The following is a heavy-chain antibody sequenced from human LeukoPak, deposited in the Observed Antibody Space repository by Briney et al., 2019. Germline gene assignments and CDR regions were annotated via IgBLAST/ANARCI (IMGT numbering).Heavy chain of an antibody. CDR3: ARAGPVLLWFGELLFDLLGDWFDP. CDR1: GYTFTSYG. Sequence: ASVKVSCKASGYTFTSYGISWVRQAPGQGLEWMGWISAYNGNTNYAQKLQGRVTMTTDTSTSTAYMELRSLRSDDTAVYYCARAGPVLLWFGELLFDLLGDWFDPWGQGTLVTVSS. J-gene: IGHJ5*02. D-gene: IGHD3-10*01. CDR2: ISAYNGNT. V-gene: IGHV1-18*01.